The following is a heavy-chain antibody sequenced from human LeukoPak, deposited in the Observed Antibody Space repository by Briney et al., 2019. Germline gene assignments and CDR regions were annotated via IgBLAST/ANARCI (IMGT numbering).Heavy chain of an antibody. Sequence: GGSLRLSCAASGFTFSGSAMHWVRQASGKGLEWVGHIRRETNTYATTYAASLKGRFTISRDDSKNTAYLQMNSLKTEDTAVYYCTRQLGELLSGTLYYYYLDVWGKGTTVTVSS. J-gene: IGHJ6*03. CDR2: IRRETNTYAT. CDR1: GFTFSGSA. V-gene: IGHV3-73*01. D-gene: IGHD3-10*01. CDR3: TRQLGELLSGTLYYYYLDV.